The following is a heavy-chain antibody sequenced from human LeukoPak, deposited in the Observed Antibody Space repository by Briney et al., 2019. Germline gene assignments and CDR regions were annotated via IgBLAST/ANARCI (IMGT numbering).Heavy chain of an antibody. CDR2: ISSSGSTI. D-gene: IGHD3-10*01. V-gene: IGHV3-11*01. CDR3: ARDLFAHSLLWFGELRGYYYGMDV. J-gene: IGHJ6*02. Sequence: PGGSLRLSCAASGFTFSDYYMSWVRQAPGKGLEWVSYISSSGSTIYYADSVKGRFTISRDNAKNSLYLQMNSLRAEDTAVYYCARDLFAHSLLWFGELRGYYYGMDVWGQGTTVTVSS. CDR1: GFTFSDYY.